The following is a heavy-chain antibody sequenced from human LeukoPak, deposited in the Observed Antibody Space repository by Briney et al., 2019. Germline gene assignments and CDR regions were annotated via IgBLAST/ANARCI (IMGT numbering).Heavy chain of an antibody. CDR3: AREVATVGYGMDV. V-gene: IGHV1-2*02. CDR2: INPNSGGT. D-gene: IGHD1-14*01. J-gene: IGHJ6*02. CDR1: GYTFTGYY. Sequence: ASVKVSCKASGYTFTGYYMHWARQAPGQGLEWMGWINPNSGGTNYAQKFQGRVTMTRDTSISTAYMELSRLRSDDRAVYYCAREVATVGYGMDVWGQGTTVTVSS.